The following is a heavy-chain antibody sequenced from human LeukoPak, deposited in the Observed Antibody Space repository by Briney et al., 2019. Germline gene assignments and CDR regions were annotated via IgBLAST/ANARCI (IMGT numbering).Heavy chain of an antibody. CDR1: GFTFSSYW. Sequence: GGSLRLSCAASGFTFSSYWMHWVRQAPGKGLVWVSRINGDGSSTNYADSVKGRFTISRDNAKNTVYLQLNSLRAEDTAVYYCGRPHDLTIITPDHWGRGTLVTVSS. CDR2: INGDGSST. CDR3: GRPHDLTIITPDH. V-gene: IGHV3-74*01. D-gene: IGHD5-24*01. J-gene: IGHJ4*02.